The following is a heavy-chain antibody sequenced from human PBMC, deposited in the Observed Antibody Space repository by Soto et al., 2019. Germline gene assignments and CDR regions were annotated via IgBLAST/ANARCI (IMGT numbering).Heavy chain of an antibody. V-gene: IGHV3-72*01. Sequence: GGSLRLSCAASGFTFSDHYMDWVRQAPGKGLEWVGRTRNKANSYTTEYAASVKGRFTISRDDSKNSLYLQMNSLKTEDTAVYYCARGPSRLGYCSGGSCFAPDAFDIWGQGTMVTVSS. CDR3: ARGPSRLGYCSGGSCFAPDAFDI. CDR2: TRNKANSYTT. J-gene: IGHJ3*02. D-gene: IGHD2-15*01. CDR1: GFTFSDHY.